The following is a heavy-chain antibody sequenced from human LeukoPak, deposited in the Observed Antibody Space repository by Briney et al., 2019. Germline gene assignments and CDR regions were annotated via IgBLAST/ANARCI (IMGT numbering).Heavy chain of an antibody. J-gene: IGHJ6*03. D-gene: IGHD3-10*01. CDR3: VRMVRGVIITEDYYYYYMDV. V-gene: IGHV3-23*01. Sequence: PGGSLRLSCAASGFTFSSYGMSWVRQAPGKGLEWVSAISGSGGSTYYADSVKGRFTISRDNSKNTLYLQMNSLRAEDTAVYYCVRMVRGVIITEDYYYYYMDVWGKGTTVTISS. CDR1: GFTFSSYG. CDR2: ISGSGGST.